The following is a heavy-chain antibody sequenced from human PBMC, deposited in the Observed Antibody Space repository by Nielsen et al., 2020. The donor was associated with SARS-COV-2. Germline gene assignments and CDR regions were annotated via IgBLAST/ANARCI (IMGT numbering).Heavy chain of an antibody. Sequence: GSLRLSCAVSGGSISSGGYYWSWIRQPPGKGLEWIGYIYNSGSTNYNPSLKSRVAISVDTSKNQFSLKLSSVTAADTAIYYCARGQSGLAWFDSWGQGTLVTVSS. CDR2: IYNSGST. CDR3: ARGQSGLAWFDS. CDR1: GGSISSGGYY. D-gene: IGHD3-10*01. V-gene: IGHV4-61*08. J-gene: IGHJ5*01.